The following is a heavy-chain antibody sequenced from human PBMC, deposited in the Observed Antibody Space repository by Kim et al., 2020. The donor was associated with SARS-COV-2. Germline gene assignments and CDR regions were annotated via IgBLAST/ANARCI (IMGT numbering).Heavy chain of an antibody. J-gene: IGHJ4*02. CDR3: ARVAVYSSTWYFDY. V-gene: IGHV4-59*01. D-gene: IGHD6-13*01. Sequence: NPSLKSRVTISVDTSKNQFSLKLSSVTAADTAIYYCARVAVYSSTWYFDYWGQGTLVTVSS.